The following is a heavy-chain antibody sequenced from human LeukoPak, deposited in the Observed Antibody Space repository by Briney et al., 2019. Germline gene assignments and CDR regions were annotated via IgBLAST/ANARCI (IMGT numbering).Heavy chain of an antibody. CDR1: GFTFSSYG. D-gene: IGHD3-10*01. Sequence: GGSLRLSCAASGFTFSSYGMSWVRQAPGKGLEWVSAISGSGGSTYYADSVKGRFTISRDNSKNTLYLQMNSLRAEDTAVYYCARQGLWFGSGGFDPWGQGTLVTVSS. J-gene: IGHJ5*02. V-gene: IGHV3-23*01. CDR2: ISGSGGST. CDR3: ARQGLWFGSGGFDP.